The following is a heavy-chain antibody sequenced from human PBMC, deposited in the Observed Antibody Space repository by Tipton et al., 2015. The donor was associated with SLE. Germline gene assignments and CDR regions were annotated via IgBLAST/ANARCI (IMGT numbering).Heavy chain of an antibody. J-gene: IGHJ4*02. Sequence: GSLRLSCAASGFTFSSYSMNWVRQAPGEGLEWVSSISSSGSYIFYADSLKGRFAISRDNAKNSLFVQMHSLRAEDTAVYYCARAVGYCSGGSCQKYFDYWGQGTLVTVSS. V-gene: IGHV3-21*03. CDR1: GFTFSSYS. D-gene: IGHD2-15*01. CDR2: ISSSGSYI. CDR3: ARAVGYCSGGSCQKYFDY.